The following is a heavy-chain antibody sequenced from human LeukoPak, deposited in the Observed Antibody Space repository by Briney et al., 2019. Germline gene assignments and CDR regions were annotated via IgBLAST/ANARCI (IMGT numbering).Heavy chain of an antibody. CDR1: GYTLTELS. J-gene: IGHJ4*02. CDR3: ARGLGRRGRYFDY. D-gene: IGHD3-10*01. Sequence: ASVKVSCKVSGYTLTELSMHWVRQAPGKGLEWMGGFDPEDGETIYAQKFQGRVTMTRNTSISTAYMELSSLRSEDTAVYYCARGLGRRGRYFDYWGQGTLVTVSS. CDR2: FDPEDGET. V-gene: IGHV1-24*01.